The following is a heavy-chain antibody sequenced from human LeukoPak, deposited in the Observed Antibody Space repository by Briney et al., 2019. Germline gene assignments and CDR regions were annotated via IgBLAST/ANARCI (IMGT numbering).Heavy chain of an antibody. CDR3: AKDRESPYYYDSSGYFEYFQH. V-gene: IGHV3-23*01. Sequence: GGSLRLSCAASGFTFSSYAMSWVRQAPGKGLEWVSAISSSGGSTYYADSVKGRFTISRDNSKNTLYLRMNSLRAEDTAVYYCAKDRESPYYYDSSGYFEYFQHWGQGTLVTVSS. D-gene: IGHD3-22*01. CDR2: ISSSGGST. J-gene: IGHJ1*01. CDR1: GFTFSSYA.